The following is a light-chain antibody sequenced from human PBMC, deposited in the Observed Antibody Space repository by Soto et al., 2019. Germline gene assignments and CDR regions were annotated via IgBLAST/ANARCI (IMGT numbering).Light chain of an antibody. CDR3: GTWDSSLSAYV. J-gene: IGLJ1*01. V-gene: IGLV1-51*01. CDR1: SYNIGNNY. Sequence: QSVLTQPPSVSAAPGQKVTISCSGSSYNIGNNYVSWYQQLPGTAPKLLIYDNNKRPSGIPDRFSDSKSGTSATLAITGLQTGDEADYYCGTWDSSLSAYVFGTGTKVTVL. CDR2: DNN.